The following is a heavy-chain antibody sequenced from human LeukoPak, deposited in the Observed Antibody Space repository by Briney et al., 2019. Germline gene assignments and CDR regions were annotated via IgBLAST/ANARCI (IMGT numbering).Heavy chain of an antibody. Sequence: PGGSLRLSCAASGFTFSNYWMHWVRQAPGKGLVWVARMNSDGTTTNYADSMKGRFTISRDNAENTLFSQMNSLGAEDTAVYYCARAGWYRFDYWGQGTLVTVSS. CDR3: ARAGWYRFDY. CDR2: MNSDGTTT. CDR1: GFTFSNYW. J-gene: IGHJ4*02. D-gene: IGHD6-19*01. V-gene: IGHV3-74*01.